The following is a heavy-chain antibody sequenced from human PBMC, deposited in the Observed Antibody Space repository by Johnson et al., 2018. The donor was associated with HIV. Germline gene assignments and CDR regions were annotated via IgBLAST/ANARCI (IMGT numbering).Heavy chain of an antibody. CDR2: INWNGGST. V-gene: IGHV3-20*04. CDR3: AVLCSGCADAFDM. J-gene: IGHJ3*02. CDR1: GFTFNDYG. D-gene: IGHD3-10*01. Sequence: VQLVESGGGVVQPGRSLRLSCAASGFTFNDYGMTWVRQAPGKGLEWVSGINWNGGSTDYADSVKGRFTISRDNAKNSLYLQMNSLRAEDTALYYCAVLCSGCADAFDMWGQGTMVTVSS.